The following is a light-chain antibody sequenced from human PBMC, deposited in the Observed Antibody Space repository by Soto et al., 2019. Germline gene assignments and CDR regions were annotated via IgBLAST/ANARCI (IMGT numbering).Light chain of an antibody. CDR3: QTWGTGGV. J-gene: IGLJ1*01. Sequence: PVLTRSPSASASLGASVKLTCTLSSGHSSYAIAWHQQQPEKGPRYLMKLNSDGSHSKGDGIPERFSGSSSGAERYLTMSRLKSEDEADYSCQTWGTGGVFATGTK. CDR2: LNSDGSH. CDR1: SGHSSYA. V-gene: IGLV4-69*01.